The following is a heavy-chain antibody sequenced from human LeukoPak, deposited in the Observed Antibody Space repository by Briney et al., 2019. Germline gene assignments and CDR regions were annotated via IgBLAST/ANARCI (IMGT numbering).Heavy chain of an antibody. D-gene: IGHD3-16*02. CDR2: INGSGDRT. V-gene: IGHV3-23*01. CDR3: ARDYQDRPFDY. Sequence: GGSLRLSCVASGFTFSSYAMNWVRQAPGKGLEWVSSINGSGDRTYYADSVKGRFTISRDNSKNTLYLQMNSLRAEDTAVYYCARDYQDRPFDYWGQGTLVTVSS. CDR1: GFTFSSYA. J-gene: IGHJ4*02.